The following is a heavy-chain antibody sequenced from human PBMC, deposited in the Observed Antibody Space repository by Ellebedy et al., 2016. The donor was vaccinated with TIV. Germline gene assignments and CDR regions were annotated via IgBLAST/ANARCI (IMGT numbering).Heavy chain of an antibody. CDR3: ARRADYYDSSGYGPVAY. D-gene: IGHD3-22*01. CDR1: GYRFTNYW. V-gene: IGHV5-51*01. CDR2: IYPGDSDT. Sequence: GESLKISXKGSGYRFTNYWIGWVRQMPGKGLEWMGIIYPGDSDTRYSPSFQGQFTMSADKSISTAYLQWSSLEASDTAMFYCARRADYYDSSGYGPVAYWGQGTLVTV. J-gene: IGHJ4*02.